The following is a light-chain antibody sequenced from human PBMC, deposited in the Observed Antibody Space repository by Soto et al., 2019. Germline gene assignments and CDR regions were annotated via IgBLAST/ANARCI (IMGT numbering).Light chain of an antibody. Sequence: EIVLTQSPGTLSLSPGERATLSCRASQSVSSSYLAWYQQKPGQAPRLLIYGASGRATGIPDRFSGSGSGTDFTLTISRPEPEDFAVYYCQQYGSSPRTFGQGTKLEIQ. CDR3: QQYGSSPRT. CDR2: GAS. CDR1: QSVSSSY. J-gene: IGKJ2*01. V-gene: IGKV3-20*01.